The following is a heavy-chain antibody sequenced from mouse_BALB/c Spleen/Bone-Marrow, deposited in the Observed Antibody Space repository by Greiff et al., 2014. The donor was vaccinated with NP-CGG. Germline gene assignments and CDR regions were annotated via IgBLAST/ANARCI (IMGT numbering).Heavy chain of an antibody. CDR2: IDPANANT. J-gene: IGHJ4*01. CDR1: GFNIKDTY. V-gene: IGHV14-3*02. CDR3: ALYYGDVMDY. Sequence: VHVKQSGAELVKPGASVKLSCTASGFNIKDTYMHWVKQRPEQGLEWIGRIDPANANTKYDPKFQGKATITADTSSNTAYLQRSSLTSEDTAVYYCALYYGDVMDYWGQGTSVTVSS. D-gene: IGHD1-1*01.